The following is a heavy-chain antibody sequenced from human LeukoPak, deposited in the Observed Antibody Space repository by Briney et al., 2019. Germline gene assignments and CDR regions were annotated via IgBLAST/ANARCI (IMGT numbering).Heavy chain of an antibody. CDR1: GYTFTGYY. J-gene: IGHJ4*02. D-gene: IGHD6-13*01. Sequence: ASVKVSCKASGYTFTGYYMHWVRQAPGQGLEWMGWINPNSGGTIYAQKFQGRVTMTRDTSISTAYMELSRLRSDDTAVYYCARVGAAAADYFDYWGQGTLVTVSS. V-gene: IGHV1-2*02. CDR2: INPNSGGT. CDR3: ARVGAAAADYFDY.